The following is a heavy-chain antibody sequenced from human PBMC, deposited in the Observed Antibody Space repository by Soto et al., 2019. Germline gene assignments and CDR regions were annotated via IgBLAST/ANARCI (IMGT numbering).Heavy chain of an antibody. CDR3: AGARNGSADAFDI. V-gene: IGHV4-34*01. Sequence: QVQLQQWGAGLLKPSETLSLTCAVYGGSFSGYYWSWIRQPPGKGLEWIGEINHSGSTNYNPSLKSRVTRSVDTSKNQFALKLSSVTAADTAVYYCAGARNGSADAFDIWGQGTMVTVSS. D-gene: IGHD1-1*01. CDR1: GGSFSGYY. J-gene: IGHJ3*02. CDR2: INHSGST.